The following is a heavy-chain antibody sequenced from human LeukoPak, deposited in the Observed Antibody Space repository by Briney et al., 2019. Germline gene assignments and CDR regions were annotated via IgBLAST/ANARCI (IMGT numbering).Heavy chain of an antibody. CDR2: IYTSGST. CDR3: ARGRYGSGSYYTTQFDY. D-gene: IGHD3-10*01. Sequence: SETLSLTCTVSGGSISSGSYYWSWIRQPAGKGLEWIGRIYTSGSTNYNPSLKSRVTISVDTSKNQFSLKLSSVTAADTAVYYCARGRYGSGSYYTTQFDYWGQGTLVTVSS. J-gene: IGHJ4*02. V-gene: IGHV4-61*02. CDR1: GGSISSGSYY.